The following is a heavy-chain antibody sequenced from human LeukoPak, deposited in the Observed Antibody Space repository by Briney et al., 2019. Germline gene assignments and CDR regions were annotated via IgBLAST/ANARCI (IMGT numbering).Heavy chain of an antibody. V-gene: IGHV4-59*01. D-gene: IGHD3-10*02. CDR1: GGSISSYY. CDR2: IYYSGST. J-gene: IGHJ4*02. CDR3: ASVNVRGVIGY. Sequence: SETLSLTCTVSGGSISSYYWSWIRQPPGKGLEWIGYIYYSGSTNYNPSLKSRVTISVDTSKNQFSLKPSSVTAADTAVYYCASVNVRGVIGYWGQGTLVTVSS.